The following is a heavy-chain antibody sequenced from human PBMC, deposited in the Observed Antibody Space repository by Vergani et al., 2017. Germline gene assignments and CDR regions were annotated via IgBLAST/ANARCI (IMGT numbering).Heavy chain of an antibody. CDR1: GFTFSSYG. V-gene: IGHV3-30*18. J-gene: IGHJ4*02. Sequence: QVQLVESGGGVVQPGRSLRLSCAASGFTFSSYGMHWVRQAPGKGLEWVAVISYDGSNKYYADSVKGRFTISRDNSKNTLYLQMNSLRAEDTAVYYFAKEWYYYDSSGYYLFDYWGQGTLVTVSS. CDR2: ISYDGSNK. D-gene: IGHD3-22*01. CDR3: AKEWYYYDSSGYYLFDY.